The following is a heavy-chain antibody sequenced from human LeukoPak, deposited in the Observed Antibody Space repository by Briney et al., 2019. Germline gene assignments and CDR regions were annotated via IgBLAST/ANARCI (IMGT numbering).Heavy chain of an antibody. CDR1: GGSFSGYY. CDR2: INHSGST. CDR3: ARGIVNTAVAGTFGY. J-gene: IGHJ4*02. Sequence: SETLSLTCAVYGGSFSGYYWSWIRQPPGKGLEWIGEINHSGSTNYNPSLKSRVTISVDTSKNQFSLKLSSVTAADTAVYYCARGIVNTAVAGTFGYWGQGTLVTVSS. V-gene: IGHV4-34*01. D-gene: IGHD6-19*01.